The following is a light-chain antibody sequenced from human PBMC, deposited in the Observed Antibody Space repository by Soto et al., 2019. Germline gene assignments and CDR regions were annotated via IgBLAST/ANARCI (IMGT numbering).Light chain of an antibody. J-gene: IGLJ7*01. CDR1: SGHSSYA. V-gene: IGLV4-69*01. CDR3: QTWGTGIAV. CDR2: LNSDGSH. Sequence: QPVLTQSPSASASLGASAKLTCTLSSGHSSYAIAWHQQQPEKGPRYLMKLNSDGSHSKGDGIPDRFSGSSSGAERYLTISSLQSEDEADYYCQTWGTGIAVFGGGTQLTVL.